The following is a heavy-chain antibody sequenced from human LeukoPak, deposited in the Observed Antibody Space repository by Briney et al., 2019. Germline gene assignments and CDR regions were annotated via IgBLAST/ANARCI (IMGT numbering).Heavy chain of an antibody. J-gene: IGHJ4*02. CDR3: TTQGSVRIVGPIGEYYFDY. V-gene: IGHV3-15*01. D-gene: IGHD1-26*01. Sequence: KSGGSLRLSCAASGFTFSNAWMSWVRQAPGKGLEWVGRIKSKTDGGTTDYAAPVKGRFTISRDDSKNTLYLQMNSLKTEDTAVYYCTTQGSVRIVGPIGEYYFDYWGQGTLVTVSS. CDR2: IKSKTDGGTT. CDR1: GFTFSNAW.